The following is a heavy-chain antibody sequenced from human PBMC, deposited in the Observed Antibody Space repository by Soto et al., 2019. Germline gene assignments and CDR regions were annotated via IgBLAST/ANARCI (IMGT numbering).Heavy chain of an antibody. J-gene: IGHJ3*02. CDR1: GGTFSSYA. CDR2: IIPIFGTA. CDR3: ASPPMVATIGGAAFDI. Sequence: QVQLVQSGAEVKKPGSSVKVSCKASGGTFSSYAISWVRQAPGQGLEWMGGIIPIFGTANYAQKFQGRVTITADESTSTAYLELSSLRSEDTAVYYCASPPMVATIGGAAFDIWGQGTMVTVSS. D-gene: IGHD5-12*01. V-gene: IGHV1-69*01.